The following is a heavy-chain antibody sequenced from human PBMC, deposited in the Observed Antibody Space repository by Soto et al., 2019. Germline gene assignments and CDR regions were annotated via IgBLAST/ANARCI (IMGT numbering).Heavy chain of an antibody. CDR2: IHYSGST. CDR3: ARHGVYASGSFSFDY. V-gene: IGHV4-59*08. J-gene: IGHJ4*02. Sequence: PSETLSLTCTVSSGSINNYYWSWLRQPPGKGLEWIGYIHYSGSTKYNPTLKSRVTISTDTSKNQFFLKLSSVTAADTAVYYCARHGVYASGSFSFDYWGQGTLVTVSS. CDR1: SGSINNYY. D-gene: IGHD3-10*01.